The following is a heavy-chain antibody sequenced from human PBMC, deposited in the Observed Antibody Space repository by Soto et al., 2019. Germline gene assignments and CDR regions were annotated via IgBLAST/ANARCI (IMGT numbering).Heavy chain of an antibody. J-gene: IGHJ4*02. CDR1: GFNLGSNS. CDR2: ISSSSSVR. D-gene: IGHD1-1*01. V-gene: IGHV3-48*02. CDR3: AIGELDRTIYN. Sequence: PGGSMRLSYAASGFNLGSNSMNWVRQAPGKGLEWVSYISSSSSVRYDADSVKGRFTISRDNAKNSLYLQMNSMRDEDTAVYDCAIGELDRTIYNWGQGTLVTVSS.